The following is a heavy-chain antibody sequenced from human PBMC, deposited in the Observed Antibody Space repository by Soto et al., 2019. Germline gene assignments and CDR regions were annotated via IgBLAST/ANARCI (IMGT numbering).Heavy chain of an antibody. CDR1: GGSFSGYY. CDR3: ARADLGYPNSMDV. J-gene: IGHJ6*02. V-gene: IGHV4-34*01. CDR2: INHSGST. Sequence: QVQLQQWGAGLLKPSETLSLTCAVYGGSFSGYYCSWIRQPPGKGLEWFGEINHSGSTNYNPSLKSRVTVSVDTSKNQFSLKLSSVTAADTAVYYCARADLGYPNSMDVWGQGTTVTVSS. D-gene: IGHD5-18*01.